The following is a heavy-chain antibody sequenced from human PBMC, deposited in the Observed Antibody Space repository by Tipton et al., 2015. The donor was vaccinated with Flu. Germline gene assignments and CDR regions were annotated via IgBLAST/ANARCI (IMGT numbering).Heavy chain of an antibody. Sequence: QLVQSGAEVKKPGASVKVSCKASGYTFTSYYMHWVRQAPGQGLEWMGIINPSGGSTSYAQKFQGRVTMTRDTSTSTVYMELSILRSEDTAVYYCARDPRGGYFDLWGRGTLVTVSS. CDR2: INPSGGST. V-gene: IGHV1-46*01. J-gene: IGHJ2*01. CDR3: ARDPRGGYFDL. CDR1: GYTFTSYY.